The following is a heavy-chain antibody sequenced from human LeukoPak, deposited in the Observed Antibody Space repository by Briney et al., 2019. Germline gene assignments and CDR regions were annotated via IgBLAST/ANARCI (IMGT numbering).Heavy chain of an antibody. J-gene: IGHJ6*03. CDR1: GFTFSSYA. CDR3: AKCSGNWNDDPYYYYYYMDV. Sequence: TGGSLRLSCAASGFTFSSYAMSWVRQAPGKGLEWDSAISGSGGSTYYADSVKGRFTISRDNSKNTLYLQMNSLRAEDTAVYYCAKCSGNWNDDPYYYYYYMDVWGKGTTVTVSS. CDR2: ISGSGGST. V-gene: IGHV3-23*01. D-gene: IGHD1-1*01.